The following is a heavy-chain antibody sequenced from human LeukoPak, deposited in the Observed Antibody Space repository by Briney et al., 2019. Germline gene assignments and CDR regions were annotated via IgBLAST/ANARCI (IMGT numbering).Heavy chain of an antibody. CDR2: IYYSGST. CDR3: ARVHLDTGYR. V-gene: IGHV4-39*07. CDR1: GGSISSSSYY. D-gene: IGHD5-18*01. J-gene: IGHJ5*02. Sequence: SETLSLTCTVSGGSISSSSYYWGWIRQPPGKGLEWIGSIYYSGSTYYNPSLKSRVTISVDTSKNQFSLKLRSVTAADTAVYYCARVHLDTGYRWGQGTLVTVSS.